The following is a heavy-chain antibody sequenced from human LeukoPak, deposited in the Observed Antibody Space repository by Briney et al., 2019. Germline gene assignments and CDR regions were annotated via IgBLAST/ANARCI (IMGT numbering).Heavy chain of an antibody. D-gene: IGHD5-12*01. CDR3: ARGLYSGYADYFDY. CDR1: GGSFSGYY. CDR2: INHSGST. J-gene: IGHJ4*02. Sequence: SETLSLTCAVYGGSFSGYYWSWIRQPPGKGLEWIGEINHSGSTNYNPPLKSRVTISVDTSKNQFSLKLSSVTAADTAVYYCARGLYSGYADYFDYWGQGTLVTVSS. V-gene: IGHV4-34*01.